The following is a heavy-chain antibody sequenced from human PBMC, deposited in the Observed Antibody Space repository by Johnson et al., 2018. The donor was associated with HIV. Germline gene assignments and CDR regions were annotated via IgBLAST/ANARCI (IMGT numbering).Heavy chain of an antibody. CDR3: ARDKAVGYSSGWHAFDI. D-gene: IGHD6-19*01. CDR1: GFTFSSYA. J-gene: IGHJ3*02. Sequence: VQLVESGGGVVQPGGSLRLSCAASGFTFSSYAIHWVRQAPGKGLERVVVISYAGSNKSYADSVKGRFTISRDNSKNTLYLQMNSLRAEDTAVYYCARDKAVGYSSGWHAFDIWGQGTMVTVSS. CDR2: ISYAGSNK. V-gene: IGHV3-30-3*01.